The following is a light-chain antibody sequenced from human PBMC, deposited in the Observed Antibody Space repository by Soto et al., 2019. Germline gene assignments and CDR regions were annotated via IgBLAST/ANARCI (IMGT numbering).Light chain of an antibody. CDR2: AAS. J-gene: IGKJ4*01. Sequence: IQLTQSPSSLAASVGDRVTITCRASQDISSFLAWYQQKQGKAPKLLIFAASTLQSGVPSRFSGSGSGTDFTLTISSLQPEDFETYYCQQTGSYPSTFGGGTKVEIK. V-gene: IGKV1-9*01. CDR1: QDISSF. CDR3: QQTGSYPST.